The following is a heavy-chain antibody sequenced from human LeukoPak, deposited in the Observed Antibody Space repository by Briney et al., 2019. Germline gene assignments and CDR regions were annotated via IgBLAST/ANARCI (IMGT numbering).Heavy chain of an antibody. CDR2: IYVGVST. CDR3: ARHRSEAACDF. Sequence: GGSLRLSCAASGFTVRSNYMSWVRQAPGKGLEWVSFIYVGVSTRYADSVKGRFTISRDNSKNTLYLQMNSLRAEDTAVYYCARHRSEAACDFWGQGTLVTVSS. D-gene: IGHD3-10*01. V-gene: IGHV3-53*01. J-gene: IGHJ4*02. CDR1: GFTVRSNY.